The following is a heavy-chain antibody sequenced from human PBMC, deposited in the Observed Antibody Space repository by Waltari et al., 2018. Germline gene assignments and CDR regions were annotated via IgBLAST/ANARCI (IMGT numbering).Heavy chain of an antibody. CDR1: GCTFGDFV. CDR2: IRTKAFGETA. V-gene: IGHV3-49*03. D-gene: IGHD3-3*01. CDR3: TRDFWREIDF. Sequence: EVQLVASGGGVVQPGRSLRLSCSTSGCTFGDFVMSWIRQSPGKGLELVGFIRTKAFGETAEYAASVEGRFTISRDDSNSIVYLQMNSLKTEDTAVYYCTRDFWREIDFWGQGTLVTVSS. J-gene: IGHJ4*02.